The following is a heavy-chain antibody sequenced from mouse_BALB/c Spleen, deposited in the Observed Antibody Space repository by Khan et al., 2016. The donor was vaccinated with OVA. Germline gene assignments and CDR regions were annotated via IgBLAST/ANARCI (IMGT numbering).Heavy chain of an antibody. CDR3: ARPYYYGSSYDTMDA. Sequence: QVQLQQSGPELVRPGTSVKMSCKAAGYTFTKYWIGWVKQRPGHGLEWIGDIYPGSGNTNYNEKFKGKATLTADTSSSTAYMQLSSLTSEDSAIYYCARPYYYGSSYDTMDAWGQGTSVTVSS. V-gene: IGHV1-63*02. D-gene: IGHD1-1*01. J-gene: IGHJ4*01. CDR1: GYTFTKYW. CDR2: IYPGSGNT.